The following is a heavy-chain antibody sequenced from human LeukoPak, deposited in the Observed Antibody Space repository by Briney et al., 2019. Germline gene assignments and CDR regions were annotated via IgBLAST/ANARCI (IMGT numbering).Heavy chain of an antibody. CDR3: ARVPLYEGTMVRGVLDY. D-gene: IGHD3-10*01. V-gene: IGHV3-48*02. CDR2: ISSSSSTI. Sequence: GGSLRLSCAASRFTFSSYSMNWVRQAHGEGLEWVSYISSSSSTIFYADSVKGRFTISRDNAQNSLYLQMNSLRDEDTAVYYCARVPLYEGTMVRGVLDYWGQGTLVTVSS. CDR1: RFTFSSYS. J-gene: IGHJ4*02.